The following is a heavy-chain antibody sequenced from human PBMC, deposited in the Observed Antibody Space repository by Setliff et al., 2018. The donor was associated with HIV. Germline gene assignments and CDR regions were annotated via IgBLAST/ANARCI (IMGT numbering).Heavy chain of an antibody. D-gene: IGHD2-2*01. J-gene: IGHJ5*02. CDR3: VTSSSWSSRLNL. V-gene: IGHV4-34*01. CDR2: TSHSGKT. Sequence: PSETLSLTCAVYGGPLSGHYWSWIRQPPGQGLEWIGETSHSGKTNYNPSLKSRVTISVDTSKNQFSLKLTSVTAADTAVYYCVTSSSWSSRLNLWGPGMLVTVSS. CDR1: GGPLSGHY.